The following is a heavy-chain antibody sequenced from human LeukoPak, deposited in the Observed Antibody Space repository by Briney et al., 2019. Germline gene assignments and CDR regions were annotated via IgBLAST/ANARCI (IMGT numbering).Heavy chain of an antibody. J-gene: IGHJ1*01. V-gene: IGHV1-8*03. CDR2: MNPNSGNT. D-gene: IGHD6-13*01. CDR3: ARGGGSTWTQRGYFQH. Sequence: ASVKVTCKASGYTFTSYDINWVRQATGQGLEWMGWMNPNSGNTGYAQKFQGRVTITRNTSISTAYVELSSLRSEDTAVYYCARGGGSTWTQRGYFQHWGQGTLVTVSS. CDR1: GYTFTSYD.